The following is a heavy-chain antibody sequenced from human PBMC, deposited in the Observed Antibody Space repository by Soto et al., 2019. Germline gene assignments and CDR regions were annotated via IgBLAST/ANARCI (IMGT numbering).Heavy chain of an antibody. CDR1: GFTFSDYY. J-gene: IGHJ4*02. V-gene: IGHV3-11*01. D-gene: IGHD2-21*01. Sequence: GGSLRLSCAASGFTFSDYYMSWIRQAPGKGLEWVSYISSSATITYYADSVKGRFTISRDNAKNSLFLQMNSLRAEDTAIYYCASGYCGGSNCRTKPIGGPRWGQGTLVTVSS. CDR3: ASGYCGGSNCRTKPIGGPR. CDR2: ISSSATIT.